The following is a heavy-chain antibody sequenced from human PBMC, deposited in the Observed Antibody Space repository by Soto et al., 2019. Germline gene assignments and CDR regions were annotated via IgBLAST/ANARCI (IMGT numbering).Heavy chain of an antibody. CDR3: ARQEAAAGTILFDP. CDR1: GGSISSYY. J-gene: IGHJ5*02. Sequence: PSETLSLTCTVSGGSISSYYWSWIRQPPGKGLEWIGYIYYSGSTNYNPSLKSRVTISVDTSKNQFSPKLSSVTAADTAVYYCARQEAAAGTILFDPWGQGTLVTVSS. CDR2: IYYSGST. V-gene: IGHV4-59*08. D-gene: IGHD6-13*01.